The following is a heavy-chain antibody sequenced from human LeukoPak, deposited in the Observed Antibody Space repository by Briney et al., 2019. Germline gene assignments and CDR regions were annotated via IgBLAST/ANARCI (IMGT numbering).Heavy chain of an antibody. D-gene: IGHD6-6*01. V-gene: IGHV4-59*01. J-gene: IGHJ6*03. Sequence: KPSETLSLTCTVSGGSISNYYWSWIRQPPGKGLEWIGYIYYSGSTKYNPSLKSRVTISVDTSKNQFSLRLSSVTAADTAVHYCARDWGVSARPGYMDVWGKGTTVTVSS. CDR3: ARDWGVSARPGYMDV. CDR1: GGSISNYY. CDR2: IYYSGST.